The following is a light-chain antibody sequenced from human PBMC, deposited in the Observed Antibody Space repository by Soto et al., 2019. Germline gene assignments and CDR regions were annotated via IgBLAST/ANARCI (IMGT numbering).Light chain of an antibody. J-gene: IGLJ2*01. V-gene: IGLV6-57*04. CDR3: QSYYSSDVV. CDR1: SGDIANNY. Sequence: NFMLTQPHSVSESPGKTVSISCTRSSGDIANNYVQWFQQRPGSAPTTVIYKGSQRPSGVPDRFSGSIDSSSNSASLTISGLKTEDEADYFCQSYYSSDVVFGGGTKLTVL. CDR2: KGS.